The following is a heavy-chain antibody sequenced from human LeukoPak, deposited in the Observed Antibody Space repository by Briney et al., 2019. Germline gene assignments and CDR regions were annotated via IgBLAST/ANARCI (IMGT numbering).Heavy chain of an antibody. J-gene: IGHJ6*03. CDR2: IIPIFGTA. Sequence: SVKVSCKASGGTFSTYAISWVRQAPGQGLEWMGGIIPIFGTANYAQKFQGRVTITADESTSTAYMELRSLRSDDTAVYYCARANQALRYFDWLLSDNYYYYYMDVWGKGTTVTVSS. CDR3: ARANQALRYFDWLLSDNYYYYYMDV. CDR1: GGTFSTYA. D-gene: IGHD3-9*01. V-gene: IGHV1-69*01.